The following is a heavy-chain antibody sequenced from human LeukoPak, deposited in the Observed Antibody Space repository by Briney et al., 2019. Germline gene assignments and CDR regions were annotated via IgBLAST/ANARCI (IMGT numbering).Heavy chain of an antibody. CDR3: AKGKSRQYDIVLMVYATGGYYFDY. D-gene: IGHD2-8*01. J-gene: IGHJ4*02. Sequence: PGGSLRLSCAASGFTFSSYAMSWVRQAPGKGLEWVSAISGSGGSTYYADSVKGRFTISRDNSKNTLYLQMNSLRAEDTAVYYCAKGKSRQYDIVLMVYATGGYYFDYWGQGTLVTVSS. V-gene: IGHV3-23*01. CDR2: ISGSGGST. CDR1: GFTFSSYA.